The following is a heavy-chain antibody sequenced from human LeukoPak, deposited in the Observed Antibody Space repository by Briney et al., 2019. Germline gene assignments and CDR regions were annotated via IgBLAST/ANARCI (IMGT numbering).Heavy chain of an antibody. CDR2: IYYSGSS. V-gene: IGHV4-39*07. Sequence: KPSETLSLTCTVSGGSISSTSYYWDWIRQPPGKGLEWIGSIYYSGSSYYNPSLKSRVTISIDTSRNYFSLRLNSVTAADTAVYYCARGHTYYYENSAYNEPYFDNWGQGTLVTVSS. CDR1: GGSISSTSYY. J-gene: IGHJ4*02. CDR3: ARGHTYYYENSAYNEPYFDN. D-gene: IGHD3-22*01.